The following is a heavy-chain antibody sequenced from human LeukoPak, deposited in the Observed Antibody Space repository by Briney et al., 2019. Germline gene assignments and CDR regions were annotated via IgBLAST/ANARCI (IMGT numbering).Heavy chain of an antibody. V-gene: IGHV1-18*01. Sequence: ASVKVSDKASGYTFTSYGISWVRQAPGQGLEWMGWISANNGNTNYAQKFQGRVTMTIDTSTSTAYMELRSLRSDDTAVYYCARVLGSRYYYDSSGYLDYWGQGALVSVSS. CDR2: ISANNGNT. J-gene: IGHJ4*02. CDR1: GYTFTSYG. D-gene: IGHD3-22*01. CDR3: ARVLGSRYYYDSSGYLDY.